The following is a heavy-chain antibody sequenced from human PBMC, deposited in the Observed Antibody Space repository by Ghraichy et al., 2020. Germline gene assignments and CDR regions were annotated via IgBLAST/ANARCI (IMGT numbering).Heavy chain of an antibody. J-gene: IGHJ6*02. Sequence: GGSLRLSCAASGFTFSSYAMSWVRQAPGKGLEWVSAISGSGGSTYYADSVKGRFTISRDNSKNTLYLQMNSLRAEDTAVYYCAKGRKTAARPSTGMDVWGQGTTVTVSS. V-gene: IGHV3-23*01. CDR1: GFTFSSYA. D-gene: IGHD2-2*01. CDR2: ISGSGGST. CDR3: AKGRKTAARPSTGMDV.